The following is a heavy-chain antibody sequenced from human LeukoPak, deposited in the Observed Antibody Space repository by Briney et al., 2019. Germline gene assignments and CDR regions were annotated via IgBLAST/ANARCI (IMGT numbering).Heavy chain of an antibody. CDR1: GYTFTGYY. D-gene: IGHD1-26*01. CDR2: INPNSGGT. CDR3: ARGRAVGATTMGDY. Sequence: ASVKVPCKASGYTFTGYYMHWERQAPGQGLEWMGWINPNSGGTNYAQKFQGRVSMTRDTSISTAYMELSRLRSDDTAVYYCARGRAVGATTMGDYWGQGTLVTVSS. J-gene: IGHJ4*02. V-gene: IGHV1-2*02.